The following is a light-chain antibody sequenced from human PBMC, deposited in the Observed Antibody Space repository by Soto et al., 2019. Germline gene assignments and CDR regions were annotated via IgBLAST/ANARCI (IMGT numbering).Light chain of an antibody. CDR3: LQAAQYPHVT. J-gene: IGKJ2*01. CDR2: KIS. CDR1: QSLVHSDGNTY. V-gene: IGKV2-24*01. Sequence: DIVLTQTPLSSPVTLGQPASFSCRSSQSLVHSDGNTYLSWLHQRPGQPPRLLIYKISNRVSGVPDRFSGIGAGTEFTLRISRVEAEDGGIYYCLQAAQYPHVTFGQGTKLEI.